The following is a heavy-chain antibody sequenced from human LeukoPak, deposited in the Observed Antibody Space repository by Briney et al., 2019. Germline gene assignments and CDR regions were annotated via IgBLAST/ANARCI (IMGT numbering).Heavy chain of an antibody. CDR3: ARDYYDSSGNRNGYYGMDV. CDR1: GGTFSSYA. Sequence: SVKVSCKASGGTFSSYAISWVRQAPGQGLEWMGGIIPIFGTANYAQKFQGRVTITADESTSTAYMELSSLRSEDTAVYYCARDYYDSSGNRNGYYGMDVWGQGTTVTVSS. J-gene: IGHJ6*02. D-gene: IGHD3-22*01. V-gene: IGHV1-69*13. CDR2: IIPIFGTA.